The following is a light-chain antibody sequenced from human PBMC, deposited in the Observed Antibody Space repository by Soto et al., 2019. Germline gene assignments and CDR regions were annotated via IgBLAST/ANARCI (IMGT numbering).Light chain of an antibody. Sequence: DIQMTQSPSSLSASVGDRVTITCRASQSISSYLNWYQQKPGKAPNFLIYAASSLQSGVPSRFSHSGSGTDFTLTISSLQPEDFATYYCQQSYSTPMYTFGQGTKLEIK. CDR1: QSISSY. CDR2: AAS. CDR3: QQSYSTPMYT. J-gene: IGKJ2*01. V-gene: IGKV1-39*01.